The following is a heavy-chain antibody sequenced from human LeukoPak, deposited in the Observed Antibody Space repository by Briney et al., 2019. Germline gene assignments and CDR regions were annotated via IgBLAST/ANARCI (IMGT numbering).Heavy chain of an antibody. CDR1: GFTVSSNY. CDR2: IYSGGST. V-gene: IGHV3-66*01. CDR3: ARDWTYYFDY. J-gene: IGHJ4*02. Sequence: GGSLRLSCAASGFTVSSNYMSWVRQAPGKGLEWVSVIYSGGSTYYADSMKGRFTISRDNSKNTLYLQMNSLRAEDTAVYYCARDWTYYFDYWGQGTLVTVSS. D-gene: IGHD3/OR15-3a*01.